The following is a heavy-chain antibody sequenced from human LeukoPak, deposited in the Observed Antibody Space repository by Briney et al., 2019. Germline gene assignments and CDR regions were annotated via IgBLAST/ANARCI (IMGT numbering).Heavy chain of an antibody. CDR1: GFTFSNAW. Sequence: GSLRLSCAASGFTFSNAWMSWVRQAPGKGLEWVGRIKSKTDGGTTDYAAPVKGRFTISRDDSKNTLYLQMNSLKTEDTAVYYYTTDIDPDRYYDSSGYYYQPEAFDYWGQGTLVTVSS. V-gene: IGHV3-15*01. CDR2: IKSKTDGGTT. CDR3: TTDIDPDRYYDSSGYYYQPEAFDY. D-gene: IGHD3-22*01. J-gene: IGHJ4*02.